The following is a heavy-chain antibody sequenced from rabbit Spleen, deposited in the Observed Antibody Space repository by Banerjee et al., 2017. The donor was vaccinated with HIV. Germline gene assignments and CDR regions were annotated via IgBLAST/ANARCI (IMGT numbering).Heavy chain of an antibody. CDR3: ARDLDDVIGWNFNL. D-gene: IGHD4-1*01. Sequence: QEQLEESGGDLVKPGASLTLTCTASGFSFSNNYVMCWVRQAPGKGLEWIACINAVTGKAVYASWAKGRFTFSKTSSTTVTLQMTSLTAADMATYFCARDLDDVIGWNFNLWGPGTLVTVS. J-gene: IGHJ4*01. CDR2: INAVTGKA. V-gene: IGHV1S45*01. CDR1: GFSFSNNYV.